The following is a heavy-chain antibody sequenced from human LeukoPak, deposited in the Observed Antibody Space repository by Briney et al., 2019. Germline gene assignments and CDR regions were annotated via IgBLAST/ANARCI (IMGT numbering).Heavy chain of an antibody. D-gene: IGHD1-1*01. CDR3: ARWKQGAFDI. J-gene: IGHJ3*02. V-gene: IGHV4-59*08. Sequence: SETLSLTCTVSGGSISSYYWSWIRKPPGKGLEWIGYIYYSGSTNYNPSLKSRVTISVDTSKNQFSLKLSSVTAADTAVYYCARWKQGAFDIWGQGTMVTVSS. CDR1: GGSISSYY. CDR2: IYYSGST.